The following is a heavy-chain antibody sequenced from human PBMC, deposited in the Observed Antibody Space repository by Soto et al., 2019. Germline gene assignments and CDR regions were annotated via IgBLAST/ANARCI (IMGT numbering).Heavy chain of an antibody. J-gene: IGHJ6*02. Sequence: ALVKVSCKASGYTFTSYGISWVRQAPGQGLEWMGWISAYNGNTNYAQKLQGRVTMTTDTSTSTAYMELRSLRSDDTAVYYCATPVYYDFWSGWHYYGMDVWGQGTTVTVSS. CDR1: GYTFTSYG. CDR3: ATPVYYDFWSGWHYYGMDV. D-gene: IGHD3-3*01. CDR2: ISAYNGNT. V-gene: IGHV1-18*01.